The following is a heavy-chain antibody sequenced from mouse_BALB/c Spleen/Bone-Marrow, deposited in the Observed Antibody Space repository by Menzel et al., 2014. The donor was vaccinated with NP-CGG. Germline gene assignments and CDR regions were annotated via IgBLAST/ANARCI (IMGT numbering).Heavy chain of an antibody. CDR2: INPSTGYT. D-gene: IGHD2-10*01. V-gene: IGHV1-7*01. Sequence: QVQLKESGAELAKPGASMKMSCKASDYTFTNYWMHWVKQRPGQGLEWIGYINPSTGYTEYKQKFKDKATLTADKSSSTAYMQLSRLTSEDSAVYYCASYRFAYWGQGTLVTVSA. CDR3: ASYRFAY. CDR1: DYTFTNYW. J-gene: IGHJ3*01.